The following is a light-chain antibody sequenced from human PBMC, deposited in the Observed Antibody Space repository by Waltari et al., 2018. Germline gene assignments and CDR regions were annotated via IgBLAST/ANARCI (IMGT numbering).Light chain of an antibody. Sequence: SYELTHPPSVSVSPGPTARITCSGGAFPRQFAFWSQQKPGQAPVLVIYKDTERPSGSPERFSGSSSGTTVTLTISVVQAEDEADYYRLSADSSGPYLYVFVTGTTVTVL. V-gene: IGLV3-25*03. CDR2: KDT. CDR3: LSADSSGPYLYV. CDR1: AFPRQF. J-gene: IGLJ1*01.